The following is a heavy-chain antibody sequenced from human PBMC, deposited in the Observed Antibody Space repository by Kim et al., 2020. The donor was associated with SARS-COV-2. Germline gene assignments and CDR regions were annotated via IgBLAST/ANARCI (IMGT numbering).Heavy chain of an antibody. Sequence: GGSLRLSRAASRFTFSSYGLHWVRQAPGKGLEWVAVIWYDGSNKYHADSVKGRFTISRDNSKNTLYLQMNNLRAEDTAVYYCAKERRKYCSGGSCHLEYWGQGTLVTVSS. CDR2: IWYDGSNK. V-gene: IGHV3-33*06. CDR3: AKERRKYCSGGSCHLEY. D-gene: IGHD2-15*01. CDR1: RFTFSSYG. J-gene: IGHJ4*02.